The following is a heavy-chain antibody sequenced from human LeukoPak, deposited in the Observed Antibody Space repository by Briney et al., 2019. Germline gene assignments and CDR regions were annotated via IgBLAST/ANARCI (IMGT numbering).Heavy chain of an antibody. CDR2: INHSGST. Sequence: SETLSLTCAVYGGSFSGYYWSWIRQPPGKGLEWIGEINHSGSTNSHPSRKSPVTISVDTSKTQFSLKLSSVPAADTAVYYCATGCDSSVRSDGSNWFDPWGQGTLVTVSS. V-gene: IGHV4-34*01. CDR3: ATGCDSSVRSDGSNWFDP. J-gene: IGHJ5*02. D-gene: IGHD3-22*01. CDR1: GGSFSGYY.